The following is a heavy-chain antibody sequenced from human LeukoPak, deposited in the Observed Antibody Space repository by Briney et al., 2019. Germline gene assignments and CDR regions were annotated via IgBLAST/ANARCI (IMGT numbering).Heavy chain of an antibody. Sequence: PGGSLRLSCAASGFTFSRYWMSWVRQAPGKGLDWVANINPDGSEKFYVDSVKGRFTISRDNAKNSLYLQMNGLRAEDTAVYYCAKDGRTFPHWGQGTLVTVSS. J-gene: IGHJ4*02. V-gene: IGHV3-7*04. CDR1: GFTFSRYW. CDR2: INPDGSEK. D-gene: IGHD2/OR15-2a*01. CDR3: AKDGRTFPH.